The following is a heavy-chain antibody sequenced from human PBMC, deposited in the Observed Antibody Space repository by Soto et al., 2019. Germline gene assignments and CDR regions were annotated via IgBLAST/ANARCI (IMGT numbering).Heavy chain of an antibody. CDR1: GYTLTELS. CDR3: ASNCYIDYSSSRVSYWFDP. J-gene: IGHJ5*02. D-gene: IGHD6-6*01. Sequence: ASVKVSCKVSGYTLTELSMHWVRQAPGKGLEWMGGFDPEDGETIYAQKFQGRVTMTEDTSTDTAYMELSSLRSEDTAVYYCASNCYIDYSSSRVSYWFDPWGQGTLVTVSS. V-gene: IGHV1-24*01. CDR2: FDPEDGET.